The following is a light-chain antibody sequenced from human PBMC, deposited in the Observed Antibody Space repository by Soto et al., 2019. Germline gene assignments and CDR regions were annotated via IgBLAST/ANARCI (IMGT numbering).Light chain of an antibody. CDR1: QSFSSD. V-gene: IGKV3-15*01. CDR3: QQYKKWPLIT. Sequence: EVVMTQSPATLSVSPGGRATLSCRASQSFSSDLAWYQQKPGQAPRLLIYGASTRATGVPARFSGSGSGTDFTLTISSLQSEDFTVYYCQQYKKWPLITFGQGTRLEIK. CDR2: GAS. J-gene: IGKJ5*01.